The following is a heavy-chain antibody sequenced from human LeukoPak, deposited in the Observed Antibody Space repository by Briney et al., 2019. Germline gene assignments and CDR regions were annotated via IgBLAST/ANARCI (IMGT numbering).Heavy chain of an antibody. D-gene: IGHD1-26*01. Sequence: RTGGSLRLSCVISGFTFTDFAMTWVRQAPGKGLEWVSSISFTGDRTYYADSVKGRFTISRDNAKNFLYLQMTSLRAEDTAVYFCARDDFSSGNYRGYFDYWGQGALVTVSS. CDR3: ARDDFSSGNYRGYFDY. CDR2: ISFTGDRT. V-gene: IGHV3-23*01. CDR1: GFTFTDFA. J-gene: IGHJ4*02.